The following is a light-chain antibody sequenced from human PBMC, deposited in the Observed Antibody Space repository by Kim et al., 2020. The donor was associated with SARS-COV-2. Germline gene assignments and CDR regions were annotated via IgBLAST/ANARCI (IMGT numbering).Light chain of an antibody. V-gene: IGLV3-9*01. CDR1: NIGSKN. CDR2: RDT. CDR3: QVWDSITRV. J-gene: IGLJ3*02. Sequence: SYELTQPLSVSVAPGQTASITCGGSNIGSKNVHWYQQRPGQAPVLVIYRDTNRPSGIPERFSGSNSGNTATLTISRAEGGDEADYHCQVWDSITRVFGGGTQLTVL.